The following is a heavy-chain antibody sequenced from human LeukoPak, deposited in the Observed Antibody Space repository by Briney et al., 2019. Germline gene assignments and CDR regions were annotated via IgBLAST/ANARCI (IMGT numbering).Heavy chain of an antibody. CDR3: AKDLGYSSAN. V-gene: IGHV3-23*01. D-gene: IGHD6-19*01. Sequence: AGSLRLSCAASEFTFSSYVMSWVRQAPGKGLEWVSGVSTTGASTYYADSVKGRFTISRDNSKKTLYLQMNSLRAEDTALYYCAKDLGYSSANWGQGTLVTVSS. CDR2: VSTTGAST. CDR1: EFTFSSYV. J-gene: IGHJ4*02.